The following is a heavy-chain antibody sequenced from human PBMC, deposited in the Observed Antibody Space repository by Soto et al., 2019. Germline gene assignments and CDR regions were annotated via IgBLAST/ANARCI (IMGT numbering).Heavy chain of an antibody. CDR1: GASISSNGYY. V-gene: IGHV4-31*03. CDR2: INYSGNT. CDR3: ASGAGAPEGY. Sequence: VQLPESATGLLEPSQTPSVTCTVVGASISSNGYYWSWIRQQPGKGLEWIGYINYSGNTYYSWSLKSRVSISGDTSKSQLSLNLSSVAAADPAVYYSASGAGAPEGYWGQGTLATVPS. D-gene: IGHD3-16*01. J-gene: IGHJ1*01.